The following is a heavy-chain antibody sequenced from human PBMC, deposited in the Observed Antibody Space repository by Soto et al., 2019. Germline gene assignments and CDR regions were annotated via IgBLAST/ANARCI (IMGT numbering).Heavy chain of an antibody. J-gene: IGHJ6*02. CDR1: GYTFTGYY. Sequence: ASVKVSCKASGYTFTGYYMHWVRQAPGQGLEWMGWINPNSGGTNYAQKFQGWVTMTRDTSISTAYMELSRLRSDDTAVYYCSRDLRVGFRAAYYYYYGMDVWGQGTTVTVSS. CDR2: INPNSGGT. CDR3: SRDLRVGFRAAYYYYYGMDV. V-gene: IGHV1-2*04. D-gene: IGHD2-2*01.